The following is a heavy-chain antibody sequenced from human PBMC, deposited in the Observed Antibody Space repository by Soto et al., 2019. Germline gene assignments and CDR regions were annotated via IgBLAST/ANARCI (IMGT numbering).Heavy chain of an antibody. V-gene: IGHV1-2*02. CDR2: INPDSGIT. Sequence: QVQLVQSGAELKKPGASVKVSCKASGYTFTASYIHWVRQAPGQGLEWMGWINPDSGITNYARKFQGRVTLTGDTSISTAYMELNTLKSDDSALYYCVRDTGRSLASVRFDVWGQGTLVTVSS. CDR3: VRDTGRSLASVRFDV. CDR1: GYTFTASY. J-gene: IGHJ4*02. D-gene: IGHD1-1*01.